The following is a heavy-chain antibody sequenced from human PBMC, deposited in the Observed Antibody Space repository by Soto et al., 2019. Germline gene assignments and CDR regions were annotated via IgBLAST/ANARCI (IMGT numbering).Heavy chain of an antibody. CDR3: ATPPEGGTAYYYYGMDV. Sequence: SETLSLTCTVSGGSISSYYWSWIRQPPGKGLEWIGYMYNTGSTVYNPSLKSRVTISVDTSKNQFSLKLNAVTAADTAVYYCATPPEGGTAYYYYGMDVWGQGTTVTVSS. J-gene: IGHJ6*02. CDR2: MYNTGST. CDR1: GGSISSYY. D-gene: IGHD3-16*01. V-gene: IGHV4-59*01.